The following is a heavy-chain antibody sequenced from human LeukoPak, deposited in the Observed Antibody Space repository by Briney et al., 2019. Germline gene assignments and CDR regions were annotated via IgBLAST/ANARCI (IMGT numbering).Heavy chain of an antibody. Sequence: SETLSLTYAVYGGSFSGYYWSWIRQPPGKGLEWIGEINHSGSTNYNPSLKSRVTISVDTSKNQFSLKVSSVTAADTAVYYCARRIAARPRGYWFDPWGQGTLVTVSS. CDR3: ARRIAARPRGYWFDP. CDR1: GGSFSGYY. CDR2: INHSGST. D-gene: IGHD6-6*01. J-gene: IGHJ5*02. V-gene: IGHV4-34*01.